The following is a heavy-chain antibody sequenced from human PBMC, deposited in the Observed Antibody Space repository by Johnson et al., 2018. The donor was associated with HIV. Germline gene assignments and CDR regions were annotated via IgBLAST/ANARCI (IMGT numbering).Heavy chain of an antibody. J-gene: IGHJ3*02. Sequence: QVQLVESGGGVVQPGGSLRRSCAASGVTFSSDGIHWVRQAPGKGLEWVSVIRYDGNKKYYGESVKVRFTISRGNSKNTLHLQMNSLLPGDTAVYYCAKSDSGYDAFDIWGQGTMVTVSS. CDR3: AKSDSGYDAFDI. CDR2: IRYDGNKK. CDR1: GVTFSSDG. V-gene: IGHV3-30*02. D-gene: IGHD5-12*01.